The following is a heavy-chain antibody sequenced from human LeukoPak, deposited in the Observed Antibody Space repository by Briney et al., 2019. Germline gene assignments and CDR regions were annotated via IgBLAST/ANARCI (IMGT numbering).Heavy chain of an antibody. J-gene: IGHJ6*04. V-gene: IGHV4-34*01. D-gene: IGHD5-12*01. CDR2: INHSGST. Sequence: PSETLYLNCAVNGGAFSGYYWSGIRQPPGKGLEWIGEINHSGSTNYNPSLKSRVTISVDTSKNQFSLKLSSVTAADTAVYYCARDRRNSGYDKSYYYYYGMDVWGKGTTVTVSS. CDR3: ARDRRNSGYDKSYYYYYGMDV. CDR1: GGAFSGYY.